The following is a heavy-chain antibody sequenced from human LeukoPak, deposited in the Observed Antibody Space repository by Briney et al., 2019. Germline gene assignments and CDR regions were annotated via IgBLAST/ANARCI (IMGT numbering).Heavy chain of an antibody. CDR2: ISSSGSII. V-gene: IGHV3-11*04. D-gene: IGHD3-22*01. Sequence: PGGSLRLSCAASGFTFSDYYMTWIRQAPGKGLEWVSYISSSGSIIYYADSVKGRFIISRDNAKNSLYLQMNSLRAEDTAVYFCARVGYDSSGRFDYWGQGALVTVSS. CDR1: GFTFSDYY. CDR3: ARVGYDSSGRFDY. J-gene: IGHJ4*02.